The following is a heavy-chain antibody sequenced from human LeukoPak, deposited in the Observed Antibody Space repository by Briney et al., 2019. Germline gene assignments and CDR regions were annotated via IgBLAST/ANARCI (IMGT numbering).Heavy chain of an antibody. CDR1: RFTFSNYG. V-gene: IGHV3-30*18. CDR2: ISYDGSNK. J-gene: IGHJ4*02. D-gene: IGHD5-12*01. Sequence: PGRSLRLSCAASRFTFSNYGMHWVRQAPGKGLEWVAVISYDGSNKYCTDSVKGRFTISRDNSKNTLYLQMNSLRAEDTAVYYCAKERTAGYDGLVDYWGQGTLVTVSS. CDR3: AKERTAGYDGLVDY.